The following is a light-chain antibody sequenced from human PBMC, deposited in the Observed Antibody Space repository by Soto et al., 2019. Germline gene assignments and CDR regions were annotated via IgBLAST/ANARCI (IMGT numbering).Light chain of an antibody. CDR2: EVN. J-gene: IGLJ2*01. CDR3: ASFAGNSNRVV. Sequence: QSALTQPPSASGSPGQSVTISCTGTSCDIGGYNFVPWYQQHPGKAPKLMIYEVNKRPSGVPDRFSGSKSGNTASLTVSGIQAEDEADYYYASFAGNSNRVVFGGGTKLTVL. V-gene: IGLV2-8*01. CDR1: SCDIGGYNF.